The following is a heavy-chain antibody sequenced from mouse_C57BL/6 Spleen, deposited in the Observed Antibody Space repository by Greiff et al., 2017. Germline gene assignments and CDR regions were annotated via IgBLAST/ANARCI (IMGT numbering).Heavy chain of an antibody. Sequence: VKLMESGPELVKPGASVKISCKASGYAFSSSWMNWVKQRPGKGLEWIGRIYPGDGDTNYNGKFKGKATLTADKSSSTAYMQLSSLTSEDSAVYSCARGPAVVGGGFDYWGQGTTLTVSS. J-gene: IGHJ2*01. CDR3: ARGPAVVGGGFDY. D-gene: IGHD1-1*01. V-gene: IGHV1-82*01. CDR1: GYAFSSSW. CDR2: IYPGDGDT.